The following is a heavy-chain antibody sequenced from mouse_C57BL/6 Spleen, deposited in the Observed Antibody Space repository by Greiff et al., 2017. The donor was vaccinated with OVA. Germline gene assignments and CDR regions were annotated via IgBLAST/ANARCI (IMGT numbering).Heavy chain of an antibody. CDR2: IDPENGDT. V-gene: IGHV14-4*01. Sequence: EVKVEESGAELVRPGASVKLSCTASGFNIKDDYMHWVKQRPEQGLEWIGWIDPENGDTEYASKFQGKATITADTSSNTAYLQLSSLTSEDTAVYYCTGGNQGYYFDYWGQGTTLTVSS. CDR3: TGGNQGYYFDY. D-gene: IGHD2-1*01. J-gene: IGHJ2*01. CDR1: GFNIKDDY.